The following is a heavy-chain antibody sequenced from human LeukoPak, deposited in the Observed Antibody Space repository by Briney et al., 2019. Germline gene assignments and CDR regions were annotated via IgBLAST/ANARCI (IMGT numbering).Heavy chain of an antibody. Sequence: GGSLRLSCAASGFTFSDPAIHWVRQAPGKGLEWVAVMSNDGSIKKYANSVKGRFTISRDNSKNTLYLQMDSLRAEDTAVYYCAKVEGGGYYDFWSGYRWGHFDYWGQGTLVTVSS. CDR3: AKVEGGGYYDFWSGYRWGHFDY. CDR1: GFTFSDPA. J-gene: IGHJ4*02. CDR2: MSNDGSIK. D-gene: IGHD3-3*01. V-gene: IGHV3-30-3*01.